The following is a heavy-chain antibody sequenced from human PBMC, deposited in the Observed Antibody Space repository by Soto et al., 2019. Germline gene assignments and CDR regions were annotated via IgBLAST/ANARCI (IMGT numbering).Heavy chain of an antibody. D-gene: IGHD3-10*01. J-gene: IGHJ4*02. V-gene: IGHV3-23*01. CDR3: ARGSTGSYPGSRIFDF. Sequence: GGSLRLSCVASGLTFGSRAMSWVRQAPGEGLQWVSTITDTGGDAKYADSVRGRFVISRDNSKKILYLQMTSLTAEDSAMYFCARGSTGSYPGSRIFDFWGRGTLVTVSS. CDR2: ITDTGGDA. CDR1: GLTFGSRA.